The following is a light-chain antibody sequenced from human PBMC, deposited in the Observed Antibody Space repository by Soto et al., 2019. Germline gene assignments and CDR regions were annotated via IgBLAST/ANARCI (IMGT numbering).Light chain of an antibody. Sequence: IVLTQSPATLSLSPGERATLSCRASQSVGSSLAWYQQKPGQPPRLLIYDASNRATGIPARFSGSGSGTDFTLTISGLEPEDFEVYYCQQRSSWFNFGQGTKLDIK. CDR1: QSVGSS. CDR2: DAS. CDR3: QQRSSWFN. J-gene: IGKJ2*01. V-gene: IGKV3-11*01.